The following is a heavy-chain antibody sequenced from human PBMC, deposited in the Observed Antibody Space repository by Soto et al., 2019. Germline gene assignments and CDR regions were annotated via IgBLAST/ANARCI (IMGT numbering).Heavy chain of an antibody. CDR3: ARQQFGELLKARNYYYYYGMDV. V-gene: IGHV3-74*01. CDR1: GFTFSSYW. J-gene: IGHJ6*02. CDR2: INSDGRST. Sequence: EVQLVESGGGLVQPGGSLRLSCAASGFTFSSYWMHWVRQSPGKGLVWVSRINSDGRSTSYADSVKGRFTISRDNAKNTLYLQMNSLRAEDTDVYYCARQQFGELLKARNYYYYYGMDVWGQGTTVTVSS. D-gene: IGHD3-10*01.